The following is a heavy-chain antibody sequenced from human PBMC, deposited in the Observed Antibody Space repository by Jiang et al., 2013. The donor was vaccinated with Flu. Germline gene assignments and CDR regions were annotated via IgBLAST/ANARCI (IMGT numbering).Heavy chain of an antibody. Sequence: GAEVKKPGASVKVSCKTSGYTVTSYFIHWVRQAPGQGLEWMGIINPSGETTTYAQKFQGRVTMTRDTSTSTVYMELSSLRSEDTAVYYCTRVEGITTVTPLGAFDIWGQGTMVTVSS. CDR1: GYTVTSYF. J-gene: IGHJ3*02. CDR2: INPSGETT. V-gene: IGHV1-46*03. CDR3: TRVEGITTVTPLGAFDI. D-gene: IGHD4-17*01.